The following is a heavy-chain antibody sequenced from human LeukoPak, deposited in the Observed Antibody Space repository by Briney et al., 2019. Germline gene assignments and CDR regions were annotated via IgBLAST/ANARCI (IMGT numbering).Heavy chain of an antibody. Sequence: GGSLRLSCAASGFSFSSYGLHWVRQAPGKGLEWVAVISYDGSNKYYADSVKGRFTISRDNSKNTLYLQMNSLRAEDTAVYYCAKGRVRRHYYYGMDVWGQGTTVTVSS. D-gene: IGHD2-2*01. CDR1: GFSFSSYG. CDR3: AKGRVRRHYYYGMDV. CDR2: ISYDGSNK. J-gene: IGHJ6*02. V-gene: IGHV3-30*18.